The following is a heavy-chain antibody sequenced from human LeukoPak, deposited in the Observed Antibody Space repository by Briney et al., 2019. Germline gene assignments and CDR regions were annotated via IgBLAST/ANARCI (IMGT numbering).Heavy chain of an antibody. V-gene: IGHV3-23*01. J-gene: IGHJ4*02. CDR1: GFTFSSYA. CDR2: ISGSGGST. CDR3: AKDRSCTNDICHGDFDY. Sequence: GGSLTLSCAPSGFTFSSYAVSWLRQAPGKGLEWVSSISGSGGSTYSADSVKGRFTISRDNSKNTLYLQMNSLRPEDTALYYCAKDRSCTNDICHGDFDYWGQGTLVTVSS. D-gene: IGHD2-8*01.